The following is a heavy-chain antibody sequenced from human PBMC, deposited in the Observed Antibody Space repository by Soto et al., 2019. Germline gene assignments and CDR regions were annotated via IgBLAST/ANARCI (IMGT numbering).Heavy chain of an antibody. V-gene: IGHV4-34*01. CDR3: AKGRDTAMVLLALNWFDP. D-gene: IGHD5-18*01. CDR2: INHSGST. J-gene: IGHJ5*02. CDR1: GGSFSGYY. Sequence: SETLSLTCAVYGGSFSGYYWSWIRQPPGKGLEWIGEINHSGSTNYNPSLKSRVTISVDTSKNQFSLKLSSVTAADTAVYYCAKGRDTAMVLLALNWFDPCGQGTLVTVSS.